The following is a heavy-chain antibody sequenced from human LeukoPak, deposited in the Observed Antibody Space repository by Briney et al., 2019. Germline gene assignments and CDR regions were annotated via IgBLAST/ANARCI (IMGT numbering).Heavy chain of an antibody. CDR2: IYYSGST. V-gene: IGHV4-61*01. CDR3: ARDSDAFDI. Sequence: SETLSLTCTVSGGSVSSGSYYWSWIRQPPGKGLEWIGYIYYSGSTNYNPSLESRVTISVDTSKNQFSLKLSSVTAADTAVYYCARDSDAFDIWGQGTMVTVSS. CDR1: GGSVSSGSYY. J-gene: IGHJ3*02.